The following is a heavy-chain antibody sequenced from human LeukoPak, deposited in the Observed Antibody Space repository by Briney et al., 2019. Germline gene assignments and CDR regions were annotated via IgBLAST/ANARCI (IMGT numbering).Heavy chain of an antibody. J-gene: IGHJ3*02. Sequence: GGSLRVSCAVSGFTLSSYWLSWVRRAPGKGLEWVASINQEGSQNYYVDSVKGRFTISRDNTKKSLYLQINRLRFDDTAVYYCARDADLGATITGAFDIWGQGTLVIVSS. V-gene: IGHV3-7*01. D-gene: IGHD5-24*01. CDR2: INQEGSQN. CDR1: GFTLSSYW. CDR3: ARDADLGATITGAFDI.